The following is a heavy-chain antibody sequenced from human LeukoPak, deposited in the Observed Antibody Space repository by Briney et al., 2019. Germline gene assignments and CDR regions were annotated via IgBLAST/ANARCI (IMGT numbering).Heavy chain of an antibody. CDR2: INNDGRST. J-gene: IGHJ4*02. CDR3: ARDGGDSSGYYWGLGY. D-gene: IGHD3-22*01. V-gene: IGHV3-74*01. Sequence: GGSLRLSCAASGFAFSTYTIHWVRQVPGKGLMWVSRINNDGRSTTYADSVEGRFTISRDNAKDTLYLQMNSLRPEDTAVYYCARDGGDSSGYYWGLGYWGQGTLVTVSS. CDR1: GFAFSTYT.